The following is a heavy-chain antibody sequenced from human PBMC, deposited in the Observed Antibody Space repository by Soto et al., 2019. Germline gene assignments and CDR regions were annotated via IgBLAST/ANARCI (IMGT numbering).Heavy chain of an antibody. CDR1: GFTFGNYA. J-gene: IGHJ4*02. Sequence: EVRLLESGGGIVQPGGSLRLSCAASGFTFGNYAMTWVRQAPGKGLECVSRISGSGGGTYYADSVKGRFTISRDNSENTLYLPLNSLRVEDPAIYYCARIPLRYDALTGPGYWGQGALVNVSS. CDR3: ARIPLRYDALTGPGY. D-gene: IGHD3-9*01. CDR2: ISGSGGGT. V-gene: IGHV3-23*01.